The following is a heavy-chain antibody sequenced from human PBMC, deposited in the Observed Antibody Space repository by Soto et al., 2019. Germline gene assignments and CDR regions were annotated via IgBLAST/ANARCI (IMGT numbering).Heavy chain of an antibody. Sequence: SETLSLTCTVSGGSVSNSNYYWVWIRQSPGKGLEWIGSVYYRGRSYSKSSVKSRVTISVDTSKNQFSLNLNSVTASDTAVYFCVSQRTSVLTQAYFDYWGPGALVTVS. V-gene: IGHV4-39*01. CDR3: VSQRTSVLTQAYFDY. CDR2: VYYRGRS. CDR1: GGSVSNSNYY. D-gene: IGHD2-8*01. J-gene: IGHJ4*02.